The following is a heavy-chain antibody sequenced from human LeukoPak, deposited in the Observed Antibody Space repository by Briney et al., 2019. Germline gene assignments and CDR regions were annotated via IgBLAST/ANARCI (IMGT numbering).Heavy chain of an antibody. V-gene: IGHV3-7*01. Sequence: GGSLRLSCAASGFNFSTYWMTWVRQVPGKGLEWVGNIKEDGSEIYYVDAVKGRFSISRDNAKTSLYLQMNNLSVADTAVYYCVTDQTGRHPYFFDYWGQGTLVTVSS. CDR3: VTDQTGRHPYFFDY. CDR2: IKEDGSEI. CDR1: GFNFSTYW. D-gene: IGHD3-10*01. J-gene: IGHJ4*02.